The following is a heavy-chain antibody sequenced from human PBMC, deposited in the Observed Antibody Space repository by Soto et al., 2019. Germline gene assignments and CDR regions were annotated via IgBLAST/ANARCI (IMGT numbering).Heavy chain of an antibody. D-gene: IGHD3-22*01. CDR3: AKDLEGGYYDSSGYYFFDY. V-gene: IGHV3-23*01. CDR1: GFTFSSYA. CDR2: ISGSGGST. J-gene: IGHJ4*02. Sequence: GGSLRLSCAASGFTFSSYAMSWVRQAPGKGLEWVSAISGSGGSTYYADSVKGRFTISRDNSKNTLYLQMNSLRAEDTAVYYCAKDLEGGYYDSSGYYFFDYWGQGTLVTVSS.